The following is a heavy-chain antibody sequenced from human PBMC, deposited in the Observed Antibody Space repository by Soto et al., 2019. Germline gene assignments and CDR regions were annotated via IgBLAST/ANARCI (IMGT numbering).Heavy chain of an antibody. CDR3: ARDNVEQDYYYYGMDV. J-gene: IGHJ6*02. Sequence: GGSLRLSCAASGFTFSHYGIHWVRQAPGKGLEWVAVISYDGSNKYYADSVKGRFTISRDNSKNTLYLQMNSLRAEDTAVYYCARDNVEQDYYYYGMDVWGQGTTVTVSS. V-gene: IGHV3-30*19. CDR1: GFTFSHYG. CDR2: ISYDGSNK. D-gene: IGHD1-1*01.